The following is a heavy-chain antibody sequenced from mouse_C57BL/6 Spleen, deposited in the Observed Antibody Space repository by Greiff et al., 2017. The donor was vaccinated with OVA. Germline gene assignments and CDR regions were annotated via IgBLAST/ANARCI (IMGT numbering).Heavy chain of an antibody. V-gene: IGHV7-1*01. CDR3: ARDRRYGNYVGAMDY. J-gene: IGHJ4*01. D-gene: IGHD2-10*02. Sequence: EVKLMESGGGLVQSGRSLRLSCATSGFTFSDFYMEWVRQAPGKGLEWIAASRNKANDYTTEYSASVKGRFIVSRDTSQSILYLQMNALRAEDTAIYYGARDRRYGNYVGAMDYWGQGTSVTVSS. CDR1: GFTFSDFY. CDR2: SRNKANDYTT.